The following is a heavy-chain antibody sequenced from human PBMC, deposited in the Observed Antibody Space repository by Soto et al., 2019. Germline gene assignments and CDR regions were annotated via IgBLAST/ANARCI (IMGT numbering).Heavy chain of an antibody. CDR2: IYYSGST. D-gene: IGHD3-22*01. CDR1: GGSISSGGYY. V-gene: IGHV4-31*03. CDR3: ARVERPHYYDSSGFLIDY. Sequence: SETLSLTCTVSGGSISSGGYYWSWIRQHPGKGLEWIGYIYYSGSTYYNPSLKSRVTISVDTSKNQFSLKLSSVTAADAAVYYCARVERPHYYDSSGFLIDYWGQGTLVTVSS. J-gene: IGHJ4*02.